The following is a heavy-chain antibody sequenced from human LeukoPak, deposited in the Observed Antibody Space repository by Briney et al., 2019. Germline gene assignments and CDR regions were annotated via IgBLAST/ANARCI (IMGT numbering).Heavy chain of an antibody. CDR1: GFTFSSYE. Sequence: GGSLRLSCAASGFTFSSYEMNWVRQAPGKGLEWVSYISSSGSTIYYADSVKGRFTISRDNAKNSLYLQMNSLRAEDTAVYYCARQRYYYYYMDVWGKGTTVTVSS. CDR3: ARQRYYYYYMDV. J-gene: IGHJ6*03. V-gene: IGHV3-48*03. CDR2: ISSSGSTI. D-gene: IGHD6-25*01.